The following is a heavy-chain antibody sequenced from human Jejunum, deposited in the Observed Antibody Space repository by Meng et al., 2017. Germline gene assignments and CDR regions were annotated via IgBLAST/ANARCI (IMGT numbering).Heavy chain of an antibody. CDR1: GGSISSSNW. CDR3: ARDPYATGWAG. D-gene: IGHD6-19*01. J-gene: IGHJ4*02. Sequence: QVQLQESGPGLVKPSGNLSLTCAVSGGSISSSNWWSWVRQPPGKGLEWIGEIYHSGGTNYNPSLRGRVTISLDKSKNQFSLTLRSVTAADTAVYYCARDPYATGWAGWGQGTLVTVSS. V-gene: IGHV4-4*02. CDR2: IYHSGGT.